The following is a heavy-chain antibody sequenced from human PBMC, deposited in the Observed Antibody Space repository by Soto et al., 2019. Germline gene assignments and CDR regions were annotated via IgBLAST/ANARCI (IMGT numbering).Heavy chain of an antibody. V-gene: IGHV1-3*01. CDR3: ARRFKSAAGLDP. D-gene: IGHD3-10*01. Sequence: QVQLVQSGPDVKKPGASVKVSCNASGYTFNTYAIHSVRQAPGQGLEWMGWLNAGNGNTEFSERFRGRVTITRDTSAITAQMELTGMTSDDTAVYYCARRFKSAAGLDPWVQGTLVTVSS. CDR2: LNAGNGNT. CDR1: GYTFNTYA. J-gene: IGHJ5*02.